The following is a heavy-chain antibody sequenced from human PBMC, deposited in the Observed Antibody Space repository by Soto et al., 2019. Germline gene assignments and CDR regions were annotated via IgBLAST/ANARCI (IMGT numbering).Heavy chain of an antibody. J-gene: IGHJ1*01. D-gene: IGHD6-13*01. V-gene: IGHV3-9*01. CDR1: GLTFDDYA. Sequence: SLSLSCAASGLTFDDYAMHWVRQVPGKGLEWVSGINWNSGSIGYGDSVKGRFAISRDNAKNSLHLQMNSLSAEDTAFYYCVKDESINWYSGHFRHWGQGTLVTVSS. CDR2: INWNSGSI. CDR3: VKDESINWYSGHFRH.